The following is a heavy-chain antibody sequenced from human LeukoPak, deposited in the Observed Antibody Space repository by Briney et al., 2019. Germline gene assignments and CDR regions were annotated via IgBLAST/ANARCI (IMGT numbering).Heavy chain of an antibody. V-gene: IGHV1-69*05. J-gene: IGHJ5*02. Sequence: SVKVCCKASGGTFSSYAISWVRQAPGQGLEWMGGIIPIFGTANYAQKFQGRVTITTDESTSTAYMELSSLRSEDTAVYYCARSVVAATTPNRWFDPWGQGTLVTVSS. D-gene: IGHD2-15*01. CDR3: ARSVVAATTPNRWFDP. CDR2: IIPIFGTA. CDR1: GGTFSSYA.